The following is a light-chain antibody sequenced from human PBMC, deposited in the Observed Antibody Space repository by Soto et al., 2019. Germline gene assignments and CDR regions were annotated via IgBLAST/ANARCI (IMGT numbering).Light chain of an antibody. CDR1: QSVSNN. Sequence: EIVLTQSPGTLSLSPGERATLACRASQSVSNNYLAWYQQKPGQAPRLLIYGASNRATGIPDRFSGSGAGTEFTLTISSLQSEDFAVYYCQQYNNWPLAFGPGTRLEIK. J-gene: IGKJ5*01. V-gene: IGKV3D-15*01. CDR2: GAS. CDR3: QQYNNWPLA.